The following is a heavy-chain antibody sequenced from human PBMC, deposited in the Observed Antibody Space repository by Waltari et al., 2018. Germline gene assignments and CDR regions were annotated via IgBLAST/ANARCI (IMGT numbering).Heavy chain of an antibody. D-gene: IGHD1-7*01. CDR1: GFTFSSYA. J-gene: IGHJ2*01. CDR2: ISGSGGST. V-gene: IGHV3-23*04. Sequence: EVQLVESGGGLVQPGGSLSLSCAASGFTFSSYAISSVRPAPGRGLEWVSAISGSGGSTYYADSVKGRFTISRDNSKNTLYLQMNSLRAEDTAVYYCARCLLGPFMRTNDWYFDLWGRGTLVTVSS. CDR3: ARCLLGPFMRTNDWYFDL.